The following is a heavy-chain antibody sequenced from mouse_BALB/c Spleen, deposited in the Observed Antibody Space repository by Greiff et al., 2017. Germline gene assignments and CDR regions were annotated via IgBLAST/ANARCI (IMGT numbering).Heavy chain of an antibody. Sequence: VKLMESGPGLVAPSQSLSITCTVSGFSLTSYGVHWVRQPPGKGLEWLGVIWAGGSTNYNSALMSRLSISKDNSKSQVFLKMNSLQTDDTAMYYCAREGGYGNLYYAMDYWGQGTSVTVSS. J-gene: IGHJ4*01. CDR3: AREGGYGNLYYAMDY. CDR2: IWAGGST. V-gene: IGHV2-9*02. D-gene: IGHD2-1*01. CDR1: GFSLTSYG.